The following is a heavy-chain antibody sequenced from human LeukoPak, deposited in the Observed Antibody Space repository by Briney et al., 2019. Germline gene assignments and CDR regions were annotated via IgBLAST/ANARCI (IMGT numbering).Heavy chain of an antibody. Sequence: SETLSLTCTVSGGSISSSSYYWDWIRQPPGKGLEWIGSIYFSGSTYYNPSLESRVTISVDTSKNQFSLKLSSVTAAETAVYFCARRAVAEIFDYWGQGTLVAVSS. J-gene: IGHJ4*02. D-gene: IGHD6-19*01. CDR2: IYFSGST. CDR1: GGSISSSSYY. CDR3: ARRAVAEIFDY. V-gene: IGHV4-39*01.